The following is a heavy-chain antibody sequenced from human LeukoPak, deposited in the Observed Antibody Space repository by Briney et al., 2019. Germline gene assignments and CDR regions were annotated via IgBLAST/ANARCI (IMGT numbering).Heavy chain of an antibody. J-gene: IGHJ4*02. CDR1: GFTFSSYS. CDR3: ARGLRYFDWLPFDY. V-gene: IGHV3-21*01. Sequence: GGSLRLSCAASGFTFSSYSMNWVRQAPGKGLKWVSSISSSSYIYYADSVKGRFTISRDNAKNSLYLQMNSLRAEDTAVYYCARGLRYFDWLPFDYWGQGTLVTVSS. CDR2: ISSSSYI. D-gene: IGHD3-9*01.